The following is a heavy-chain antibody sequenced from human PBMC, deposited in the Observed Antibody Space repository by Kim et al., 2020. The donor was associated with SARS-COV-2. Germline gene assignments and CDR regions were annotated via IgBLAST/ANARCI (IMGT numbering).Heavy chain of an antibody. Sequence: SETLTLTCTVSGGSISSSSYYWGWIRQPPGKGLEWIGSIYYSGSTYYNPSLKSRVTISVDTSKNQFSLKLSSVTAADTAVYYCASGGSSWYQGNNWFDPWGQGTLVTVSS. CDR2: IYYSGST. CDR1: GGSISSSSYY. V-gene: IGHV4-39*01. D-gene: IGHD6-13*01. J-gene: IGHJ5*02. CDR3: ASGGSSWYQGNNWFDP.